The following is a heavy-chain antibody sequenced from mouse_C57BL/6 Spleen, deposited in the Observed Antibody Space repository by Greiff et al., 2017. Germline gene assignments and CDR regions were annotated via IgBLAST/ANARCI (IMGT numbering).Heavy chain of an antibody. CDR3: AREGGYYPYYFDY. Sequence: QVQLQQPGAELVKPGASVKLSCKASGYTFTSYWMHWVKQRPGRGLEWIGRIDPNSGGTKYNEKFKSKATLTVDKPSSTAYMPLSSLTSEDSAVYYCAREGGYYPYYFDYWGQGTTLTVSS. J-gene: IGHJ2*01. CDR1: GYTFTSYW. D-gene: IGHD2-3*01. V-gene: IGHV1-72*01. CDR2: IDPNSGGT.